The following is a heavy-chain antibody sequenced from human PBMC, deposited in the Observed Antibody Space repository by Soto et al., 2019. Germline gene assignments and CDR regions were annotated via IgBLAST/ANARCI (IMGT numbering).Heavy chain of an antibody. CDR1: GFIISNYA. J-gene: IGHJ6*02. Sequence: GGSLRLSCAASGFIISNYAMSWVRQAPGKGLEWVSAISGSGGSTYYADSVKGRFTISRDNSKNTLYLQMDSLRAEDTAVYFCAKGPTIFGVVITYSYYYGFDVCGQGTTVTVSS. CDR2: ISGSGGST. V-gene: IGHV3-23*01. CDR3: AKGPTIFGVVITYSYYYGFDV. D-gene: IGHD3-3*01.